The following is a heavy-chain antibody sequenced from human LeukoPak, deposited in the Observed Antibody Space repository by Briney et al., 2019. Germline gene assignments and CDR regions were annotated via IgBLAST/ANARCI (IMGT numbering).Heavy chain of an antibody. V-gene: IGHV3-30*02. CDR1: GFTFSSYG. Sequence: PGGSLRLSCAASGFTFSSYGMHWVRQAPGKGLDWVAFIQNHGNDKYYADSVKGRFTISRDNSKNTLYLQMNGLRAEDTAVYYCARAVTWIDPWGQGTLVTVSS. J-gene: IGHJ5*02. CDR2: IQNHGNDK. CDR3: ARAVTWIDP.